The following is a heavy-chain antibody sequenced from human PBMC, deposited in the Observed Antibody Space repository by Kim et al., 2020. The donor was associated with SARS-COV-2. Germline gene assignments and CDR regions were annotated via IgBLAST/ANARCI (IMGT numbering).Heavy chain of an antibody. V-gene: IGHV3-43*01. Sequence: FDADSVEGRFTIHRDSARNSLFLQMESLRTEDTALYYCAKSTVSYYYYMDVWGKGTTVAVSS. CDR3: AKSTVSYYYYMDV. D-gene: IGHD4-17*01. J-gene: IGHJ6*03.